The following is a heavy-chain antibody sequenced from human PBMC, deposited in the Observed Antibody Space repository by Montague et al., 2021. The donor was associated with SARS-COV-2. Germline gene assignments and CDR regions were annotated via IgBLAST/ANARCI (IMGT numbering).Heavy chain of an antibody. Sequence: SETLSLTCTVPGGSISSYYCSWIRQPPGKGLEWIGYIYYSGSTNXNPSLKSRVTISVDTSKNQFSLKLGSVTAADTAVYYCARALVPEEWLFGGDYYYYMDVWGKGTTVTVSS. D-gene: IGHD3-3*01. CDR3: ARALVPEEWLFGGDYYYYMDV. CDR2: IYYSGST. V-gene: IGHV4-59*01. J-gene: IGHJ6*03. CDR1: GGSISSYY.